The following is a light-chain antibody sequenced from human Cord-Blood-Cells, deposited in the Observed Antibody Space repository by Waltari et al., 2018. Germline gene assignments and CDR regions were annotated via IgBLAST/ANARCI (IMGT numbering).Light chain of an antibody. J-gene: IGLJ2*01. Sequence: SSELTQDPAVSVALGQTVRLTCQGDSLRSYYASWYQQKPGQAPVLVIYGKNNRTSGIPDRFAGATSGHTAFPTSARAQAEDEADYFSNSRDSSGDHVVFGGGTKLSVL. CDR1: SLRSYY. CDR3: NSRDSSGDHVV. V-gene: IGLV3-19*01. CDR2: GKN.